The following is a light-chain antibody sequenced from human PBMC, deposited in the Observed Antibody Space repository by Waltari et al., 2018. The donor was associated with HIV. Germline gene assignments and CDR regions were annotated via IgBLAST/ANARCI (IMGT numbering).Light chain of an antibody. J-gene: IGLJ3*02. V-gene: IGLV1-40*01. Sequence: QSVLTQPPSVSGAPGQRVTISCTGSSSNIGAGYHVHWNQQFPGAAPQLLIYGDTSRPAGVPGRFSGSKSGSSASLAITGLQGDDEADYYCQSYYSSLSASVFGGGTKLTVL. CDR2: GDT. CDR1: SSNIGAGYH. CDR3: QSYYSSLSASV.